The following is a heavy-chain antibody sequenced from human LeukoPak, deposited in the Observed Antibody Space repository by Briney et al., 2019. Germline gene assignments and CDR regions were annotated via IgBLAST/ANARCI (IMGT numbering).Heavy chain of an antibody. V-gene: IGHV4-59*08. CDR2: IYYSGST. D-gene: IGHD6-13*01. Sequence: SETLSLTCTVSGGSISSYYWSWIRQPPGKGLEWIGYIYYSGSTNYNPSLKSRVTISVDTSKNQFSLKLSSVTAADTAVYYCARHLSLSSSWYELDYWGQGTLVTVSS. CDR1: GGSISSYY. J-gene: IGHJ4*02. CDR3: ARHLSLSSSWYELDY.